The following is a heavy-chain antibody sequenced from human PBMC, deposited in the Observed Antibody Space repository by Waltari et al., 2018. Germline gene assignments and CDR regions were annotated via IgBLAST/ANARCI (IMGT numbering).Heavy chain of an antibody. CDR2: STPDGSEK. V-gene: IGHV3-7*01. CDR1: GSTFNTYW. D-gene: IGHD1-1*01. J-gene: IGHJ5*02. CDR3: ARTNSEP. Sequence: EVQLVESGGALVQPGGSLRLSCAASGSTFNTYWMSWVRQAPGKGREWMSTSTPDGSEKSYVDSVKGRFTISRDNAKNSLYLQMTGLRAEDTAVYYCARTNSEPWGQGTLVTVSS.